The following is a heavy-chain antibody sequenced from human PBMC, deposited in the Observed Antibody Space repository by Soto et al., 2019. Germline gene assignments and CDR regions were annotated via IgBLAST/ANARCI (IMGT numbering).Heavy chain of an antibody. Sequence: QVQLVESGGGVVQPGRSLRLSCAASGFTFSSYGMHWVRQAPGKGLEWVAVISYDGSNKYYADSVKGRFTISRDNSKNTLYLQMNSLRAEDTAVYYCAKDWGIITRGDAFDIWGQGTMVTVSS. J-gene: IGHJ3*02. CDR2: ISYDGSNK. CDR3: AKDWGIITRGDAFDI. V-gene: IGHV3-30*18. D-gene: IGHD3-16*01. CDR1: GFTFSSYG.